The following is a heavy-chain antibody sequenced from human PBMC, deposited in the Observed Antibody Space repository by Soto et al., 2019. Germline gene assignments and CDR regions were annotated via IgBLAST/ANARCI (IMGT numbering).Heavy chain of an antibody. CDR1: GFTFSSCA. J-gene: IGHJ4*02. V-gene: IGHV3-30-3*01. Sequence: QVQLVESGGGVVQPGRSLRLSCAASGFTFSSCAMHWVRQAPGKGLEWVALISYDGSNKYYADSGKGRFTISRDNSKNPLYLQMNILRAEETALYYCARHKRDLRFLVWSDYFDYWGQGNLVKVSS. CDR2: ISYDGSNK. D-gene: IGHD3-3*01. CDR3: ARHKRDLRFLVWSDYFDY.